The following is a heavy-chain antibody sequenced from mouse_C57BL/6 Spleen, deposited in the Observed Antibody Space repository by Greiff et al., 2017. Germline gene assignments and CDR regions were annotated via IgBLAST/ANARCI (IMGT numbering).Heavy chain of an antibody. Sequence: QVQLQQSGPELVKPGASVKISCKASGYAFSSSWMNWVKQRPGKGLEWIGRIYPGDGDTNYNGKFKGKATLTADKSSSTAYMQLSSLTSEDSAVYFCARSNSGFCDYWGQGTTLTVSS. CDR3: ARSNSGFCDY. CDR2: IYPGDGDT. D-gene: IGHD1-3*01. V-gene: IGHV1-82*01. CDR1: GYAFSSSW. J-gene: IGHJ2*01.